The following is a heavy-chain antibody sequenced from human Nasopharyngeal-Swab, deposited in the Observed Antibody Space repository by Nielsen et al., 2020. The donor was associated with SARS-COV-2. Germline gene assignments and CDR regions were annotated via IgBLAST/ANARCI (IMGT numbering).Heavy chain of an antibody. D-gene: IGHD1-26*01. Sequence: GESLKISCAASGFTFSSYAMHWVRQAPGKGLEWVADISYDGSNKYYADSVKGRFTISRDNSKNTLYLQMNSLRAEDTAVYYCARVLGDYGDSWGQGTLVTVSS. J-gene: IGHJ4*02. CDR3: ARVLGDYGDS. CDR1: GFTFSSYA. V-gene: IGHV3-30-3*01. CDR2: ISYDGSNK.